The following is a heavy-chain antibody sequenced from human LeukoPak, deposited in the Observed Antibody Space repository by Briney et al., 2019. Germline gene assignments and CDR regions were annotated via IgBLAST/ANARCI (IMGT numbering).Heavy chain of an antibody. V-gene: IGHV3-23*01. CDR3: ATKTTYYYDSSGYPVDY. CDR2: ISGSGGST. J-gene: IGHJ4*02. CDR1: GFTFSSYA. D-gene: IGHD3-22*01. Sequence: PGGSLRLSCAASGFTFSSYAMSWVRQAPGKGLEWVSAISGSGGSTYYADSVKGRFTISRDNSKNTLYLQMNSLRAEDTAVYYCATKTTYYYDSSGYPVDYWGQGTLVTVSS.